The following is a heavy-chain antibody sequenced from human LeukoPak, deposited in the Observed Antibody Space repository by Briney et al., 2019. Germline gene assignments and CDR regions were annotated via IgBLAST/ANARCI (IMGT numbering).Heavy chain of an antibody. CDR2: INPNSGGT. Sequence: ASVKVSCKASGYTFTGYYMHWARQAPGQGLEWMGWINPNSGGTNYAQKFQGRVTMTRDTSISTAYMELSRLRSDDTAVYYCARAKGKRSGMAFDIWGQGTMVTVSS. CDR1: GYTFTGYY. D-gene: IGHD6-13*01. V-gene: IGHV1-2*02. J-gene: IGHJ3*02. CDR3: ARAKGKRSGMAFDI.